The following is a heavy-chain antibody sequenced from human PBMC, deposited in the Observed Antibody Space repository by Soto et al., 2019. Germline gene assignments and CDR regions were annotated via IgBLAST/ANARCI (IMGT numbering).Heavy chain of an antibody. CDR1: GYTFTSYA. CDR2: INAGNGNT. V-gene: IGHV1-3*01. J-gene: IGHJ4*02. D-gene: IGHD2-2*03. Sequence: ASVKVSCKASGYTFTSYAMHWVRQAPGQRLEWMGWINAGNGNTKYSQKFQGRVTITRDTSASTAYMELSSLRSEDTAVYYCARHSVLGIVVVPVTTFDYWGQGTLVTVSS. CDR3: ARHSVLGIVVVPVTTFDY.